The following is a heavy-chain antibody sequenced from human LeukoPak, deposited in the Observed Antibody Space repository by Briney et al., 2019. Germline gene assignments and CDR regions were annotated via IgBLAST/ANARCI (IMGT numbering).Heavy chain of an antibody. Sequence: SETLSLTCTVSGGSMSSYYWSWIRQPPGKRLEWIGYIYYSGSTNYNPSLKSRVTISVDTSKNQFSLKLSSVTAADTAVYYCARHSSVRSPFDYWGQGTLVTVSS. J-gene: IGHJ4*02. CDR3: ARHSSVRSPFDY. CDR2: IYYSGST. D-gene: IGHD5/OR15-5a*01. CDR1: GGSMSSYY. V-gene: IGHV4-59*08.